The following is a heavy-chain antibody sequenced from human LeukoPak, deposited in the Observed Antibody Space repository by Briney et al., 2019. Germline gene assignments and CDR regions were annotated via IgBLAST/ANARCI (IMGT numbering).Heavy chain of an antibody. CDR1: GFTFSVNW. D-gene: IGHD1-1*01. CDR2: INPDGSQK. Sequence: GGSLTLSCEASGFTFSVNWMSWVRQAPGKGLEWVASINPDGSQKLYVDSVKGRLTISRDNTQSSLYLQMNSLGAEDTAMYYCAKLLGTVTTYDSWGQGTRVTVSS. CDR3: AKLLGTVTTYDS. V-gene: IGHV3-7*01. J-gene: IGHJ4*02.